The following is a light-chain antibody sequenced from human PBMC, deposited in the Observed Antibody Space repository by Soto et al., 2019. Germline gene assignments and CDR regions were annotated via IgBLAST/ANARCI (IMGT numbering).Light chain of an antibody. J-gene: IGLJ1*01. Sequence: QSVLTQPASVSVSPGQSIAISCTGTSSDIGSYNYVSWYQQHPGKAPKLIIHEVSNRPSGISDHFSGSKSGNTASLTISGLQADDEADYYCSSHTTYSTRIFGTGTKVTVL. V-gene: IGLV2-14*01. CDR1: SSDIGSYNY. CDR3: SSHTTYSTRI. CDR2: EVS.